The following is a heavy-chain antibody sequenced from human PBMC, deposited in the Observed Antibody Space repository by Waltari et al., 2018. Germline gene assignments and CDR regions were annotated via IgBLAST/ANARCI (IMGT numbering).Heavy chain of an antibody. CDR2: ISDVGGST. CDR3: VKQEWLQLSDDY. J-gene: IGHJ4*02. Sequence: EVQVLESGGGLVQPGGSLRLSCAASGFNFSTYAMNWVRQAPGKGLEWVSVISDVGGSTYYADSVKGRFTISRDNSKNTLYLQMNSLRAEDTAIYYCVKQEWLQLSDDYWGQGTLVTVSS. CDR1: GFNFSTYA. V-gene: IGHV3-23*01. D-gene: IGHD5-12*01.